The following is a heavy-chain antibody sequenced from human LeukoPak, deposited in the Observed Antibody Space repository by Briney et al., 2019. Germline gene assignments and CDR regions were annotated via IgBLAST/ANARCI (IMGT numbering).Heavy chain of an antibody. D-gene: IGHD3-10*01. CDR2: ISNSSSYI. CDR3: ARVRAFDI. CDR1: GFTFSSYS. J-gene: IGHJ3*02. V-gene: IGHV3-21*01. Sequence: GGSLRLSCAASGFTFSSYSMNWVRQAPGKGLEWVSSISNSSSYIHYADSVKGRFTISRDNAKNSLYLQMNSLRAEDTAVYYCARVRAFDIWGQGTMVTVSS.